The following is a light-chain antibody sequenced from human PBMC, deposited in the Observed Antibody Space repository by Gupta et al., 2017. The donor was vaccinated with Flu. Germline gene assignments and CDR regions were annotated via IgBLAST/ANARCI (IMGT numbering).Light chain of an antibody. Sequence: DIVMTQSPDTLAVSLGERATINCKSSQSALYSSNNKNYLAWYQQKPGQPPKLLIYWASTRESGVPDRFSGSGSGTDFTLTISSLQAEDLAVYYCQQDYSTPFTFGPGTKVDIK. J-gene: IGKJ3*01. V-gene: IGKV4-1*01. CDR3: QQDYSTPFT. CDR2: WAS. CDR1: QSALYSSNNKNY.